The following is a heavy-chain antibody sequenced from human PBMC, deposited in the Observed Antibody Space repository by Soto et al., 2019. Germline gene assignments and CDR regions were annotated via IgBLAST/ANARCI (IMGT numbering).Heavy chain of an antibody. CDR2: IDWEEEK. V-gene: IGHV2-70*01. Sequence: SGPTLVNPKPTLILTCAFSGFSLSRKGMSVSWIRQPPGKALEFLALIDWEEEKFSSPSLRTRLTVSKDTSKSQVVLTLTNVDLVDTATYSCPRSTNSNYEYYFVYWGPGTLVTVSS. CDR1: GFSLSRKGMS. J-gene: IGHJ4*02. D-gene: IGHD1-7*01. CDR3: PRSTNSNYEYYFVY.